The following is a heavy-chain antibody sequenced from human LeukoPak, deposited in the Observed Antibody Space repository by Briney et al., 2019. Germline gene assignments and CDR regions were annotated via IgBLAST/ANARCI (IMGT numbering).Heavy chain of an antibody. CDR1: GFTITTYA. Sequence: GGSLRLSCAASGFTITTYAMSWVRQAPGKGLECVSTISGSGVGAYYADSVKGRFTISRDNPNNTLYLQMNSLRAEDTAVYYCAKADYYDFDSWGQGTLVTVSS. V-gene: IGHV3-23*01. D-gene: IGHD3-10*01. CDR3: AKADYYDFDS. CDR2: ISGSGVGA. J-gene: IGHJ4*02.